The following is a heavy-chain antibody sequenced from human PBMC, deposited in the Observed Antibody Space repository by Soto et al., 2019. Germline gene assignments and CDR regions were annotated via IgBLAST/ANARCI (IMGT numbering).Heavy chain of an antibody. Sequence: QVQLQESGPGLVKPSQTLSLTFTVSGGSISSGGYSWSWIRQHPGKGLEWIGYIYYSGSTDYNPSLKIRVIISVDTSKNQFSLKLCSVTAADTAVYFCAREPSIWGQLTLVNVSS. CDR3: AREPSI. V-gene: IGHV4-31*03. CDR1: GGSISSGGYS. CDR2: IYYSGST. J-gene: IGHJ4*02.